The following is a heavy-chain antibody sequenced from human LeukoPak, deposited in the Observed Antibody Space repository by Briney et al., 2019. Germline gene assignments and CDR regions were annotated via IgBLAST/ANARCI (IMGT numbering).Heavy chain of an antibody. CDR3: ARNHGYSSGYYNWFDP. CDR2: VNPNSGGT. D-gene: IGHD3-22*01. Sequence: ASVNVSCKASGYTFTGYYIHWVRQAPGQGLEWMGWVNPNSGGTDYAQKFQGRVTMTRDTSISTAYMDLSRLTSDDTAVYYCARNHGYSSGYYNWFDPWGQGTLVTVSS. J-gene: IGHJ5*02. CDR1: GYTFTGYY. V-gene: IGHV1-2*02.